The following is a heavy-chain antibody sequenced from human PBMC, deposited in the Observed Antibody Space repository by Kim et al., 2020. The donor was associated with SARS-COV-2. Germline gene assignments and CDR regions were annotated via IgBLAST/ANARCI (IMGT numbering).Heavy chain of an antibody. J-gene: IGHJ6*01. CDR1: GFTFSSYS. D-gene: IGHD2-2*01. CDR2: ISSSSSTI. CDR3: ANLGEIVVVPAAMDYYYG. V-gene: IGHV3-48*04. Sequence: GGSLRLSCAASGFTFSSYSMNWVRQAPGKGLEWVSYISSSSSTIYYADSVKGRFTISRDNAKNSLYLQMNSLIAEDTAVYYCANLGEIVVVPAAMDYYYG.